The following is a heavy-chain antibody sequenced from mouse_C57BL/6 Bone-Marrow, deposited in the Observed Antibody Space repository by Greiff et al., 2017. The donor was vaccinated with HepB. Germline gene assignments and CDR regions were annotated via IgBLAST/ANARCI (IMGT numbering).Heavy chain of an antibody. J-gene: IGHJ2*01. CDR2: IDPENGDT. CDR3: TTFIGY. V-gene: IGHV14-4*01. CDR1: GFNIKDDY. Sequence: EVQRVESGAELVRPGASVKLSCTASGFNIKDDYMHWVKQRPEQGLEWIGWIDPENGDTEYASKFQGKATITADTSSNTAYLQLSSLTSEDTAVYYCTTFIGYWGQGTTLTVSS.